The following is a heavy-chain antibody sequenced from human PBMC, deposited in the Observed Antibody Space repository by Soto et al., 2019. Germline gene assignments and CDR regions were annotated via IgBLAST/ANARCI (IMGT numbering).Heavy chain of an antibody. CDR1: GFTFISYG. D-gene: IGHD2-2*01. CDR2: ISYDGSNK. V-gene: IGHV3-30*18. CDR3: AKDKVPGPPYYYYGMDV. Sequence: GGSLSLSCAASGFTFISYGRHWVRQAQGKGLEWVAVISYDGSNKYYADSVKGRFTISRDNSKNTLYLQMNSLRAEDTAVYYCAKDKVPGPPYYYYGMDVWGQGTTVTVSS. J-gene: IGHJ6*02.